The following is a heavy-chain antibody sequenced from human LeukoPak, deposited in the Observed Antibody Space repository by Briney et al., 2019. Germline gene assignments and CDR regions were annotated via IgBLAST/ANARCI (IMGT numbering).Heavy chain of an antibody. Sequence: GGSLRLSCAASGFTFSSYEMNWVRQAPGKGLEWVSYISSSGSTIYYADSVKGRFTISRDNAKNSLYLQMNSLRAEDTAVYYCARSILWFGELGYWGQGTLVTVSS. J-gene: IGHJ4*02. CDR3: ARSILWFGELGY. D-gene: IGHD3-10*01. CDR1: GFTFSSYE. V-gene: IGHV3-48*03. CDR2: ISSSGSTI.